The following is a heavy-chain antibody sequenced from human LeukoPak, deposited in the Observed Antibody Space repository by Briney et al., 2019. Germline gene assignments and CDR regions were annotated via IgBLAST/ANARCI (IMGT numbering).Heavy chain of an antibody. CDR2: IVVDTGYT. J-gene: IGHJ6*02. CDR1: GITFTTSA. V-gene: IGHV1-58*02. CDR3: AADLMPQAGYAYGMGV. D-gene: IGHD5-12*01. Sequence: ASVKVSCKASGITFTTSAMHCVRQARGQRLEWIGWIVVDTGYTNYAQTFQERLTITRDMSTSTAYMDLSSLRSEDTAVYYCAADLMPQAGYAYGMGVWGQGTTVTVSS.